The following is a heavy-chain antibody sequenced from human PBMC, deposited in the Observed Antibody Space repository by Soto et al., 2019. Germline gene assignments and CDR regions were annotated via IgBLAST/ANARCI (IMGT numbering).Heavy chain of an antibody. CDR3: AREGPPDIAWFDL. J-gene: IGHJ5*02. CDR1: GGTFSIYT. D-gene: IGHD2-15*01. Sequence: QVQLVQSGAEVKKPGSSVKVSCKASGGTFSIYTISWVRQAPGQGLEWMGGSANSAQKFQGRLTVAEDESTSTVYLEMCCLTSEDTAVYYCAREGPPDIAWFDLWGQGTLVSVSS. CDR2: SA. V-gene: IGHV1-69*01.